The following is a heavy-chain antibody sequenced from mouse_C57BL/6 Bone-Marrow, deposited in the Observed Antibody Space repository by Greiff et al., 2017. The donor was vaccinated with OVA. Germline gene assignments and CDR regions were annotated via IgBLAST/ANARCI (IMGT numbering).Heavy chain of an antibody. Sequence: VKLMESGAELARPGASVKLSCKASGYTFTSYGISWVKQRTGQGLEWIGEIYPRSGNTYYNEKFKGKATLTADKSSSTAYMELRSLTSEDSAVYFCARWGNYYGLFDYWGQGTTLTVSS. CDR2: IYPRSGNT. V-gene: IGHV1-81*01. CDR1: GYTFTSYG. CDR3: ARWGNYYGLFDY. D-gene: IGHD1-2*01. J-gene: IGHJ2*01.